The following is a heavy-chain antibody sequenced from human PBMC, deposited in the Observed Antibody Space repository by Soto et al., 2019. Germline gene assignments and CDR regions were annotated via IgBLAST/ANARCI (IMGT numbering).Heavy chain of an antibody. D-gene: IGHD3-16*01. CDR1: GFSLTTRGVG. Sequence: QITLKESGPTLVKPTQTLTLTCTFSGFSLTTRGVGVGWIRQPPGKALECLALIYWDDDKRYSPSLQSRLSITKDTAKNQVFLTMTTVDPVYTATYYCAHIPNYYQYDWSDPWGQGTLVSVSS. CDR3: AHIPNYYQYDWSDP. CDR2: IYWDDDK. V-gene: IGHV2-5*02. J-gene: IGHJ5*02.